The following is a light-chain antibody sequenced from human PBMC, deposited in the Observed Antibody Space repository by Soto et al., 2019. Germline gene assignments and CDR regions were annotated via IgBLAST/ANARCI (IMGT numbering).Light chain of an antibody. CDR1: ESVASSY. J-gene: IGKJ4*01. CDR2: GAS. Sequence: EIVLTQSPGTLSLSPGEGATLSCRASESVASSYLAWYQQIPGQAPRLLIYGASSRATGIPDRFSGSGSGTDFTLLISRLEPEDFGVYYCQQYGSSPLTLGGGTKVEIK. CDR3: QQYGSSPLT. V-gene: IGKV3-20*01.